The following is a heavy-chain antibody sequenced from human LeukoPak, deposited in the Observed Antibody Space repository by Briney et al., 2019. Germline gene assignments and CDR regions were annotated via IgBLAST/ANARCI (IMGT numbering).Heavy chain of an antibody. CDR2: ISGSGGST. CDR1: GFTFSSYA. D-gene: IGHD5-18*01. CDR3: ARSATWIQLWTDFDY. V-gene: IGHV3-23*01. Sequence: AGGSLRLSCAASGFTFSSYAMSWVRQAPGKGLEWVSAISGSGGSTYYADSVKGRFTISRDNSKNTLYLQMNSLRAEDTAVYYCARSATWIQLWTDFDYWGQGTLVTVSS. J-gene: IGHJ4*02.